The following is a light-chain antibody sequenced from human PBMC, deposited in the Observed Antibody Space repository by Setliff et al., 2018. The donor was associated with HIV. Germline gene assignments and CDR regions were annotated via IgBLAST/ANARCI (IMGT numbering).Light chain of an antibody. CDR2: DVS. Sequence: QSVLTPPRSVSGSPGQSVTISCTGTSSDVGGYNYVSWYQQHPGKAPKLMIYDVSKRPSGVPDRFSGSKSGNTASLTISGLQAEDEADYYCCSYAGNYTYVFGTGTKVTVL. J-gene: IGLJ1*01. CDR1: SSDVGGYNY. V-gene: IGLV2-11*01. CDR3: CSYAGNYTYV.